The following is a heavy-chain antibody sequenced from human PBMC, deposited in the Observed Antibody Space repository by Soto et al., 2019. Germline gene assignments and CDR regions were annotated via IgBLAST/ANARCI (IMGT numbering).Heavy chain of an antibody. CDR1: GFTFSSYG. CDR3: ARPTVANVDYYHYGMAV. CDR2: IWYDGSKK. J-gene: IGHJ6*02. V-gene: IGHV3-33*01. Sequence: GGSLRLSCAASGFTFSSYGMHWVRQAPGKGLEWVAVIWYDGSKKYYADSVKGRFTISRDNSKNTLYLQMNSLRAEDTAVYYCARPTVANVDYYHYGMAVWGQGTTVTGSS. D-gene: IGHD5-12*01.